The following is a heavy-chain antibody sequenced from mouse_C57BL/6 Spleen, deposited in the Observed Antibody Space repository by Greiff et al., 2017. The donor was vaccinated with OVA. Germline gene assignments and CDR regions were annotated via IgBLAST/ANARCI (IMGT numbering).Heavy chain of an antibody. D-gene: IGHD1-1*01. CDR1: GFSLTSYG. CDR3: ATVYGSSYDWYFDV. V-gene: IGHV2-2*01. Sequence: QVQLQQSGPGLVQPSQSLSITCTVSGFSLTSYGVHWVRQSPGKGLEWLGVIWSGGSTDYNAAFISRLSISKDNSKSQVFFKMNSLQADDTAIYYCATVYGSSYDWYFDVWGTGTTVTVSS. J-gene: IGHJ1*03. CDR2: IWSGGST.